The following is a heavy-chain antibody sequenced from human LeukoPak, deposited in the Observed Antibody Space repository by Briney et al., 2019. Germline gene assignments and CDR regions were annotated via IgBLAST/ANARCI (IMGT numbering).Heavy chain of an antibody. CDR1: AVTLRNLG. J-gene: IGHJ6*04. Sequence: GGSLTLSCAATAVTLRNLGMRYVPQAPSKRNEWLDIILSDGVSKYYADYMKGRSTISRETSNNTLFLEKESLRTEDTTVYYYGRHRGSKFEGEMDDWGKGTTVTVSS. CDR2: ILSDGVSK. V-gene: IGHV3-30*02. D-gene: IGHD2-2*01. CDR3: GRHRGSKFEGEMDD.